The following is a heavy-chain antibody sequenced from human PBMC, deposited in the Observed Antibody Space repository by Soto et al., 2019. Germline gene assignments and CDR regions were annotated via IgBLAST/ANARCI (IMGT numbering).Heavy chain of an antibody. CDR1: GGSISSGDYY. Sequence: NPSETLSLTCTVSGGSISSGDYYWSWIRQPPGKGLEWIGYIYYSGSTYYNPSLKSRVTISVDTSKNQFSLKLSSVTAADTAVYYCATNGYCGSGSYNWFDPWGQGTLVTVSS. D-gene: IGHD3-10*01. CDR3: ATNGYCGSGSYNWFDP. CDR2: IYYSGST. V-gene: IGHV4-30-4*01. J-gene: IGHJ5*02.